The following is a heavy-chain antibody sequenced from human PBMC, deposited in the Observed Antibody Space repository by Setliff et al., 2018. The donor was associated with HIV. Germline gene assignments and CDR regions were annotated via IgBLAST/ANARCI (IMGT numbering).Heavy chain of an antibody. CDR3: ARDGYYYDSSGHLAYYFDY. Sequence: ASVKVSCKASGYTFTSYDINWVRQATGQGLEWVGWMNPQSGNTGYAQKFQGRVTMTRNISISTAYMELSSLTSEDTAVYYCARDGYYYDSSGHLAYYFDYWGQGTLVTVSS. J-gene: IGHJ4*02. V-gene: IGHV1-8*01. CDR1: GYTFTSYD. CDR2: MNPQSGNT. D-gene: IGHD3-22*01.